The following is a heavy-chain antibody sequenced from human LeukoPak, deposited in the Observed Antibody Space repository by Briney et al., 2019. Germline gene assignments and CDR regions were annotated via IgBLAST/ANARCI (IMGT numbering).Heavy chain of an antibody. V-gene: IGHV4-30-4*08. Sequence: SETLSLTCTVSGGSISSGDYYWSWIRQPPGKGLEWLGYIYYSGSTYYNPSLKSRVTISVDTSKNQFSLKLSSVTATDTAVYYCAREHDFWSGLGMDVWGKGTTVTVSS. J-gene: IGHJ6*04. CDR1: GGSISSGDYY. CDR2: IYYSGST. CDR3: AREHDFWSGLGMDV. D-gene: IGHD3-3*01.